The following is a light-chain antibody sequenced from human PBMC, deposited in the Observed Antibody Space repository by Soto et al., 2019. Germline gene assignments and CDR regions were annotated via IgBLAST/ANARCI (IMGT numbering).Light chain of an antibody. CDR1: SGHSNYA. V-gene: IGLV4-69*01. Sequence: QPVLTQSPSASASLGASVKLTCTLSSGHSNYAIAWHQQQPEKGPRYLMNLNSDGSHRKGDGIPDRFSGSSSGAERYLTISRLQSEDEADYYCQTWGTGVVVFGGGTKLTVL. CDR2: LNSDGSH. J-gene: IGLJ2*01. CDR3: QTWGTGVVV.